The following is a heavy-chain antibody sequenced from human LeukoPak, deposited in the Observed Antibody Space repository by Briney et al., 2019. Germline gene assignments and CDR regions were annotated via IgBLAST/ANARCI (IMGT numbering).Heavy chain of an antibody. V-gene: IGHV1-2*02. CDR3: ARAIGQLQNLYYYYYYMDV. D-gene: IGHD6-6*01. Sequence: GASVTVSCKASGYTFTDYYILWVRQAPGQGPEWMGWINPNSGGTNYAQKFQGRVTMTRDTSISTAYMELSRLRSDDTAVYFCARAIGQLQNLYYYYYYMDVWGKGTTVTVSS. CDR1: GYTFTDYY. J-gene: IGHJ6*03. CDR2: INPNSGGT.